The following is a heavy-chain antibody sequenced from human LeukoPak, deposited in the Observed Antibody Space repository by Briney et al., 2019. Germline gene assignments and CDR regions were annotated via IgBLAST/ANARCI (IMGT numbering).Heavy chain of an antibody. J-gene: IGHJ4*02. CDR1: GFTFSSYW. V-gene: IGHV3-7*01. D-gene: IGHD3-10*01. Sequence: GGSLRLSCAASGFTFSSYWMSWVRQAPGKGLECVANIKQDGSEKQYVDSVKGRFTISRDNVKNSLYLQMNSLRVEDTAVYYCAKASRGPGETYWGQGTLVTVSS. CDR3: AKASRGPGETY. CDR2: IKQDGSEK.